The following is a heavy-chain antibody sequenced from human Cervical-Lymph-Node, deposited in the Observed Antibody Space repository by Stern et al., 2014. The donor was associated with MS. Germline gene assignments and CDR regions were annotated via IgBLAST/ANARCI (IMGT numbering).Heavy chain of an antibody. CDR2: INTNSGNP. V-gene: IGHV7-4-1*02. CDR3: ATGSGDY. CDR1: GYTFTYYP. Sequence: QVQLMQSESELKMPGASVKVACKASGYTFTYYPMNWVRQAPGQGLEWMGWINTNSGNPTYAEGFTGRFAFSLDTSVSTAYLQISSLKAEDTAVYYCATGSGDYGGRGPLVTVPS. J-gene: IGHJ4*02. D-gene: IGHD3-10*01.